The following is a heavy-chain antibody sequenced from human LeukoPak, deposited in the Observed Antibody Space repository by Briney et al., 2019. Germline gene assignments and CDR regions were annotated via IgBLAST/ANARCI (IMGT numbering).Heavy chain of an antibody. V-gene: IGHV1-69*13. J-gene: IGHJ4*02. CDR1: GGTFSSYA. Sequence: GASVKVSCKASGGTFSSYAISWVRQAPGQGLEWMGGIIPIFGTANYAQKFQGRVTITADESTSTAYMELSSLGSEDTAVYYCASGRGNEVFGYWGQGTLVTVSS. CDR3: ASGRGNEVFGY. D-gene: IGHD1-1*01. CDR2: IIPIFGTA.